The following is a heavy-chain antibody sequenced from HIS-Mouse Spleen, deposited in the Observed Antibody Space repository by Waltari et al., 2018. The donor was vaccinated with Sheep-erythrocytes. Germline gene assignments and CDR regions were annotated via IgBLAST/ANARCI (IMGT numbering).Heavy chain of an antibody. CDR3: ARGHPDYGDYDAFDI. V-gene: IGHV3-53*01. J-gene: IGHJ3*02. CDR1: GFTVSSNY. D-gene: IGHD4-17*01. CDR2: IYSGGST. Sequence: EVQLVESGGGLIQPGGSLRLSCAASGFTVSSNYMSWVRQAPGKGLEWVSVIYSGGSTYYAGSVKGRFTISRDNSKNTLYLQMNSLRAEDTAVYYCARGHPDYGDYDAFDIWGQGTMVTVSS.